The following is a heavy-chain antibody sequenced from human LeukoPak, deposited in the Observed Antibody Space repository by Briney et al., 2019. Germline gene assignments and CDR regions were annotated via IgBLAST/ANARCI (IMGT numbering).Heavy chain of an antibody. D-gene: IGHD2-21*02. V-gene: IGHV3-23*01. J-gene: IGHJ4*02. CDR2: IRGSGGGT. Sequence: GGSLRLSCAVSGITLSNYGMSWVRQAPGKGLEWVSVIRGSGGGTYYADSVKGRFTICRDNSKNTVYLQMNSLRAEDTAVYYCVKARMPHCGTDCLESWGQGTLVTVSS. CDR3: VKARMPHCGTDCLES. CDR1: GITLSNYG.